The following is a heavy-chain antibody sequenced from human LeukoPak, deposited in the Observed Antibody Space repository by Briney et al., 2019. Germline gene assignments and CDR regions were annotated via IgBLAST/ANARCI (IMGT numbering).Heavy chain of an antibody. D-gene: IGHD3-3*01. V-gene: IGHV3-7*01. CDR2: IKQDGSEK. Sequence: PGGSLRLSCAASGFTFSSYAMSSVRQAPGKGLEWVANIKQDGSEKYYVDSVKGRFTISRDNAKNSLYLQMNSLRAEDTAVYYCAREQRYDFWSGYYYYYYMDVWGKGTRSPSP. J-gene: IGHJ6*03. CDR1: GFTFSSYA. CDR3: AREQRYDFWSGYYYYYYMDV.